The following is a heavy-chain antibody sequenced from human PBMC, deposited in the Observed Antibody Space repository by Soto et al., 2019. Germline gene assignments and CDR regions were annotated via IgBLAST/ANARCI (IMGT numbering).Heavy chain of an antibody. J-gene: IGHJ4*02. V-gene: IGHV3-48*02. CDR3: ARSLNPYYDFWSGSHYFDY. D-gene: IGHD3-3*01. Sequence: GGSLRLSCAASGFTFSSYSMNWVRQAPGKGLEWVSYISSSSTIYYADSVKGRFTISRDNAKNSLYLQMNSLRDEDTAVYYCARSLNPYYDFWSGSHYFDYWGQGTLVTVFS. CDR1: GFTFSSYS. CDR2: ISSSSTI.